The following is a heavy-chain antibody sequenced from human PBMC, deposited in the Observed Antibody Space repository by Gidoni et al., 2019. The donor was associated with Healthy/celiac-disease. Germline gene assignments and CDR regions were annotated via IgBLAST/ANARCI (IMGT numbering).Heavy chain of an antibody. CDR1: GFTFSGPD. Sequence: EVQLVESGGGLVQPGGSLKLSCAASGFTFSGPDMHGVRQASGKGLERVGRIRSKANSYATAYAASVKGRFTISRDDSKNTAYLQMNSLKTEDTAVYYCTRSPSNYYDSSGYWDAFDIWGQGTMVTVSS. CDR3: TRSPSNYYDSSGYWDAFDI. D-gene: IGHD3-22*01. CDR2: IRSKANSYAT. J-gene: IGHJ3*02. V-gene: IGHV3-73*02.